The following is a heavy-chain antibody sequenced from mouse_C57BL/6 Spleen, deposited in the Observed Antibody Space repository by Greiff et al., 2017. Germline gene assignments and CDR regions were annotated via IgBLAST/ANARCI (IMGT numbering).Heavy chain of an antibody. Sequence: DVKLQESGPGLVKPSQSLSLTCSVTGYSITSGYYWNWIRQFPGNKLEWMGYISYDGSNNYNPSLKNRISITRDTSKNQFFLKLNSVTTEDTATYYCAIILIYEGAMDYWGQGTSVTVSS. CDR2: ISYDGSN. V-gene: IGHV3-6*01. CDR1: GYSITSGYY. CDR3: AIILIYEGAMDY. J-gene: IGHJ4*01. D-gene: IGHD1-1*01.